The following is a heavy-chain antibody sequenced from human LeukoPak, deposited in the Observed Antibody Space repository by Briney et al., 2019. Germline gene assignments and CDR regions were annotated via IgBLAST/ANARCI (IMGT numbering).Heavy chain of an antibody. D-gene: IGHD5-12*01. CDR1: GGSIRTYY. CDR3: ARGLSGYDYHFDY. V-gene: IGHV4-59*12. J-gene: IGHJ4*02. Sequence: PSETLSLTCTVSGGSIRTYYWSWIRQPPGKGLEWMGYIYHTGSSNYNPSLKSRVTISVDTSKNQFSLKLSSVTAADTAVYYCARGLSGYDYHFDYWGQGTLVTVSS. CDR2: IYHTGSS.